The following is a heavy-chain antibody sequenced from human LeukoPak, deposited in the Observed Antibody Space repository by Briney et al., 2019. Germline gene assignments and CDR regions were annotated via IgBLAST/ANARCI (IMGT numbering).Heavy chain of an antibody. J-gene: IGHJ5*02. CDR2: INPNSGGT. Sequence: GASVKVSCKASGYTFTGYYMHWVRQAPGQGLEWMGWINPNSGGTNYAQKFQGRVTMTRDTSISTAYMELSRLRSDDTAVYYCARGVSHSSGWPTTVNNWFDPWGQGTLVTVSS. CDR3: ARGVSHSSGWPTTVNNWFDP. CDR1: GYTFTGYY. V-gene: IGHV1-2*02. D-gene: IGHD6-19*01.